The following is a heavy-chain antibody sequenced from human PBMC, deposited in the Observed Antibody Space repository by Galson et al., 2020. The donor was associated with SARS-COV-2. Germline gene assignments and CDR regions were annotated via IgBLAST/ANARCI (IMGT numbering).Heavy chain of an antibody. CDR1: GFTFSSYS. CDR2: ISSSSSYI. V-gene: IGHV3-21*01. Sequence: TGGSLRLSCAASGFTFSSYSMNWVRQAPGKGLEWVSSISSSSSYIYYADSVKGRFTISRDNAKNSLYLQMNSLRAEDTAVYYCARDRLVATTDTAMVPYNWFDPWGQGTLVTVSS. D-gene: IGHD5-18*01. J-gene: IGHJ5*02. CDR3: ARDRLVATTDTAMVPYNWFDP.